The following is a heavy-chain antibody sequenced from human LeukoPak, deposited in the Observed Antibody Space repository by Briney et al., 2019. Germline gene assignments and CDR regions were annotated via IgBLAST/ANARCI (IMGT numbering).Heavy chain of an antibody. Sequence: GGSLRLSCSASGFTFSTYGVNWVRQAPGKGLEWVAVIWYDGSHANYADAVKGRFTISRDNSKNTLYLQMNSPRAEDTAVYYCARDRGHSSRWNFGKDYYMDVWGKGTTVTVSS. CDR2: IWYDGSHA. V-gene: IGHV3-33*01. CDR1: GFTFSTYG. J-gene: IGHJ6*03. CDR3: ARDRGHSSRWNFGKDYYMDV. D-gene: IGHD6-13*01.